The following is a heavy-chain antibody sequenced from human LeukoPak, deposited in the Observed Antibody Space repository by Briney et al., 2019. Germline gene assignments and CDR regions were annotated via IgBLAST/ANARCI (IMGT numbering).Heavy chain of an antibody. CDR3: ARDRAGIAVAGKANFDY. V-gene: IGHV1-18*01. J-gene: IGHJ4*02. D-gene: IGHD6-19*01. CDR2: ISAYNGNT. CDR1: GYTFTSYG. Sequence: ASVKVSCKASGYTFTSYGISWVRQAPGQGLEWMGWISAYNGNTNYAQKLQGRVTMTTDTSTSTAYMELRSLRSDDTAVYYCARDRAGIAVAGKANFDYWGQGTLVTVSS.